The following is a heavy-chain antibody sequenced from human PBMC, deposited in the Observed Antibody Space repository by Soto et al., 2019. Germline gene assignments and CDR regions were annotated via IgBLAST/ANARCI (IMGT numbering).Heavy chain of an antibody. CDR3: ARGPGRSYGPD. D-gene: IGHD1-26*01. J-gene: IGHJ4*02. Sequence: EVQLVESGGGLVQPGGSLRLSCAASGFTVSSNYMSWVRQAPGKGLEWVSVIYSGGSTYYADSVKGRFTISRDNSMNTLDLQVNSLGAEDTAVYYCARGPGRSYGPDWGQGTLVNVSS. CDR2: IYSGGST. CDR1: GFTVSSNY. V-gene: IGHV3-66*01.